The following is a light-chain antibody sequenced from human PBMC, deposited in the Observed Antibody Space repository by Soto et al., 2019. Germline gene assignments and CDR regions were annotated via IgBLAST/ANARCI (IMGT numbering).Light chain of an antibody. CDR1: ASNVGTHF. Sequence: SVLTQPPSVSAAPGQRVTISCSGSASNVGTHFVSWYQHLPGAAPKLLIYDNDERPSEIPDRFSGSKSDTSATLTITGLQTGDEADYYCGTWDSGLTAGVFGGGTKVTVL. CDR3: GTWDSGLTAGV. J-gene: IGLJ2*01. CDR2: DND. V-gene: IGLV1-51*01.